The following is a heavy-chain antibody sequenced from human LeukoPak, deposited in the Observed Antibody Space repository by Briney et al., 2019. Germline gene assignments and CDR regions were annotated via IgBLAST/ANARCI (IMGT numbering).Heavy chain of an antibody. V-gene: IGHV4-59*10. Sequence: PSETLSLTCSVSGGSISDYYWDWIRQPAGKGLEWVGRIYASGSTNYNPSLRGRVTISVDKSKNQFSLKLTSATAADTAVYYCARSYLGGTYYDWFDPWGQGTLVTVSS. CDR3: ARSYLGGTYYDWFDP. CDR1: GGSISDYY. CDR2: IYASGST. J-gene: IGHJ5*02. D-gene: IGHD1-26*01.